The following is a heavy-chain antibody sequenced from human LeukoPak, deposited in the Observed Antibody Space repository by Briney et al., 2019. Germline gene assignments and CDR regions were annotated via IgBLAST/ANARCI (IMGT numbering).Heavy chain of an antibody. CDR3: ARHGVTGYSSKKWSDP. V-gene: IGHV4-30-2*01. J-gene: IGHJ5*02. Sequence: SQTLSLTCAVSGGSISSGGYSWSWIRQPPGKGLEWIGYIYHSGSTYYNPSLKSRVTISVDTSKNQFSLKLSSVTAADTAVYYCARHGVTGYSSKKWSDPWGQGTLVTVSS. CDR2: IYHSGST. CDR1: GGSISSGGYS. D-gene: IGHD6-19*01.